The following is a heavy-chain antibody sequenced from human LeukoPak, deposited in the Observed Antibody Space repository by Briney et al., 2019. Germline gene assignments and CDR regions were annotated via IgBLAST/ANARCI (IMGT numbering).Heavy chain of an antibody. D-gene: IGHD3-9*01. Sequence: EASVKVSCKVSGYTLTELSMHWVRQAPGKGLEWMGGFDPEDGETIYAQKFQGRVTMTEDTSTDTAYMELSSLRSEDTAVYYCATTFGPDTLTGYPLDYWGQGTLVTVSS. V-gene: IGHV1-24*01. CDR2: FDPEDGET. J-gene: IGHJ4*02. CDR3: ATTFGPDTLTGYPLDY. CDR1: GYTLTELS.